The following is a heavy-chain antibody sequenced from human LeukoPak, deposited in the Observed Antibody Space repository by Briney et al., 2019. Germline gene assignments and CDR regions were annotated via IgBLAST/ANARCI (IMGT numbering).Heavy chain of an antibody. Sequence: SETLSLTCTVSGGSISSYYWNWIRQSPGKGLEWLGYIYYSGSTNYNPSLKSRVTISVDTSKNQFSLKLSSVTAADTAVYYCARSRPGYCTNGVCYTGFDYWGQGTLVTVSS. J-gene: IGHJ4*02. CDR3: ARSRPGYCTNGVCYTGFDY. CDR2: IYYSGST. D-gene: IGHD2-8*01. V-gene: IGHV4-59*12. CDR1: GGSISSYY.